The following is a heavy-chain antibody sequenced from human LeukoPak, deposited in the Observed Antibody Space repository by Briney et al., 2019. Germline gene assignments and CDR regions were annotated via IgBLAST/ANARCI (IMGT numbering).Heavy chain of an antibody. CDR3: ARVTRTHDAFDV. CDR1: GDSTNSYF. Sequence: PSETLSLTCTVSGDSTNSYFWTWIRQPPGKGLEWLGYIYSRGTTAYNPSLESRLTMSTDTSKNQFSLTLRSVTTADTAVYSCARVTRTHDAFDVWGQPIMVTVSS. CDR2: IYSRGTT. J-gene: IGHJ3*01. D-gene: IGHD2-21*02. V-gene: IGHV4-59*01.